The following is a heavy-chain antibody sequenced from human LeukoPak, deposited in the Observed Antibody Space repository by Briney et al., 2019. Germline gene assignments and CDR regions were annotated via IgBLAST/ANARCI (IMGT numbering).Heavy chain of an antibody. J-gene: IGHJ3*01. CDR2: INGYGSGT. CDR1: GFTFTSFA. D-gene: IGHD3-22*01. V-gene: IGHV3-23*01. CDR3: AKEELVDYYDRSGYYPDVFDV. Sequence: GGSLRLSCRASGFTFTSFAMTWVRQSPGKGLEWVSSINGYGSGTYYADSVEGRFTISRDNSENMVFLQMSSLRAEDTAVYYCAKEELVDYYDRSGYYPDVFDVWGQGTMVIVSS.